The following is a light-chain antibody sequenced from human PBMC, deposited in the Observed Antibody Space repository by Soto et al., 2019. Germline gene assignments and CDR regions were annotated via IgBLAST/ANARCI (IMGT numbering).Light chain of an antibody. CDR1: QSVSGNY. CDR3: QQYGGSPPWT. J-gene: IGKJ1*01. CDR2: DAS. Sequence: EIVLTQSPGTLSLSPGERATLSCRASQSVSGNYLAWYRQKPGQAPRLLIYDASSRATGIPDRFSGSGSGTDFTVTISRREPEDFTVYYCQQYGGSPPWTFGQGTKVEIK. V-gene: IGKV3-20*01.